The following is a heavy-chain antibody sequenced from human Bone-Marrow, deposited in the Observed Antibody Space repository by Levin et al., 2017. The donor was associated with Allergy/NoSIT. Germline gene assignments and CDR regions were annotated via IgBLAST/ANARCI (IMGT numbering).Heavy chain of an antibody. D-gene: IGHD3-22*01. CDR1: GFTVSSNY. V-gene: IGHV3-53*01. Sequence: GESLKISCAASGFTVSSNYMSWVRQAPGKGLEWVSVIYSGGSTYYADSVKGRFTISRDNSKNTLYLQMNSLRAEDTAVYYCARDRGYYDSSGSYDAFDIWGQGTMVTVSS. J-gene: IGHJ3*02. CDR2: IYSGGST. CDR3: ARDRGYYDSSGSYDAFDI.